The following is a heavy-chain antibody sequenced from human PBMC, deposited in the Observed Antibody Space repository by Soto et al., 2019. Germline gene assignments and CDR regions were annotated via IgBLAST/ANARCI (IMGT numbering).Heavy chain of an antibody. D-gene: IGHD3-10*01. V-gene: IGHV1-8*01. Sequence: ASVKVYCKSSGYTFTSYDINWVRQATGQGLEWMGWMNPNSGNTGYAQKFQGRVTMTRNTSISTAYMELSSLRSEDTAVYYCARDYYYGSGSSYYGMDVWGQGTTVTVS. CDR1: GYTFTSYD. J-gene: IGHJ6*02. CDR3: ARDYYYGSGSSYYGMDV. CDR2: MNPNSGNT.